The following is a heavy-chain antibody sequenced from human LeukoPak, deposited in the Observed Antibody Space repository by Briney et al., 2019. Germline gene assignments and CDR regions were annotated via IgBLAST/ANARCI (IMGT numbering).Heavy chain of an antibody. J-gene: IGHJ3*01. CDR1: GFTFDDYA. V-gene: IGHV3-43*02. D-gene: IGHD2-15*01. CDR3: AKDIRYCSGGSCFFGAFDV. Sequence: GGPLRLSCAASGFTFDDYAMHWVRQAPGKGLEWVSLISGDGGSTYYADSVKGRFTISRDNSKNSLYLQMNSLRTEDTALYYCAKDIRYCSGGSCFFGAFDVWGQGTMVTVSS. CDR2: ISGDGGST.